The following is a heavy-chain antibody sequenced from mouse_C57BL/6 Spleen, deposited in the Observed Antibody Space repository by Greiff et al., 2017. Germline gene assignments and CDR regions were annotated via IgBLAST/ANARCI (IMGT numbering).Heavy chain of an antibody. D-gene: IGHD6-1*01. CDR3: TGGLWETAWFAY. Sequence: EVQLQESGAELVRPGASVKLSCTASGFNINDDYMHWVKQRPEQGLEWIGWIDPENGDTEYASKFQGKATITADTSSNTAYLQLSSLTSEDAAVYYCTGGLWETAWFAYWGQGTLVTVSA. J-gene: IGHJ3*01. CDR2: IDPENGDT. CDR1: GFNINDDY. V-gene: IGHV14-4*01.